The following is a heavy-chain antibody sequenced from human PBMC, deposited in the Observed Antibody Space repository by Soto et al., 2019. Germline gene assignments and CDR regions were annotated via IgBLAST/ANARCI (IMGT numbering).Heavy chain of an antibody. D-gene: IGHD2-2*01. CDR1: GFTFGSFP. CDR2: ISYHGSNK. V-gene: IGHV3-30-3*01. J-gene: IGHJ5*02. Sequence: GGSLRLSCAASGFTFGSFPMHWVRQAPGKGLEWVAVISYHGSNKYYADSVKGRFTISRDNPKNTLYLQMYSLRAEDTAVYYCARGGTRYCSGTSCYESWFDPWGLGTLVTSPQ. CDR3: ARGGTRYCSGTSCYESWFDP.